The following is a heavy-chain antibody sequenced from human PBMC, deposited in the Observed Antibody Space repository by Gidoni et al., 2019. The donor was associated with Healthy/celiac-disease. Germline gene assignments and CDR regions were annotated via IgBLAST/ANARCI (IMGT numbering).Heavy chain of an antibody. V-gene: IGHV3-43*02. CDR2: ISGDGGST. Sequence: EVQLVESGGGVVQPGGSLRLSCAASGFTFDDYAMHWVRQAPGKGLEWVSLISGDGGSTYYADSMKGRFTISRDNSKNSLYLQMNSLRTEDTALYYCAKDFEAARPGEYYYYYGMDVWGQGTTVTVSS. CDR1: GFTFDDYA. J-gene: IGHJ6*02. D-gene: IGHD6-6*01. CDR3: AKDFEAARPGEYYYYYGMDV.